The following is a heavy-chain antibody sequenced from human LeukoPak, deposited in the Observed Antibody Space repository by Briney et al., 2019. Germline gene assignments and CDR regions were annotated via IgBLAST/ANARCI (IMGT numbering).Heavy chain of an antibody. CDR2: ISRSGSTK. CDR3: TRSGYRHPYHFDS. Sequence: GGSLRLSCAASGFTFSDYNMRWIRQAPGKGLEWVSSISRSGSTKYYADSVKGRFTISRDNSKNTLSLQMNSLRVEDTAIYYCTRSGYRHPYHFDSWGQGTLVTVSS. V-gene: IGHV3-11*01. J-gene: IGHJ4*02. CDR1: GFTFSDYN. D-gene: IGHD3-22*01.